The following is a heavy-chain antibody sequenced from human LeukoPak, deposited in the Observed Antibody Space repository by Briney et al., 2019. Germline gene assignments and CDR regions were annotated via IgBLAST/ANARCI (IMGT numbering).Heavy chain of an antibody. Sequence: GGSLRLSCAASGFTFSSYAMHWVCQAPGKGLEWVAVISYDGSNKYYADSVKGRFTISRDNSKNTLYLQMNSLRAEDTAVYYCARAVDPGYSSSWYYGYWGQGTLVTVSS. CDR1: GFTFSSYA. CDR2: ISYDGSNK. D-gene: IGHD6-13*01. V-gene: IGHV3-30*04. J-gene: IGHJ4*02. CDR3: ARAVDPGYSSSWYYGY.